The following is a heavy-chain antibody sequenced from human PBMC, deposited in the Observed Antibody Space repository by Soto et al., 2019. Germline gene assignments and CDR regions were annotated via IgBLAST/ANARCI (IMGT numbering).Heavy chain of an antibody. CDR1: GFTFSSYA. D-gene: IGHD1-1*01. CDR2: ISGSGGST. CDR3: AKDHDQYNWNDGAVY. Sequence: GGSLRLSCAASGFTFSSYAMSWVRQAPGKGLEWVSAISGSGGSTYYADSVKGRFTISRDNSKNTLYLQMNSLRAEDTAVYYCAKDHDQYNWNDGAVYWGQGTLVTVSS. V-gene: IGHV3-23*01. J-gene: IGHJ4*02.